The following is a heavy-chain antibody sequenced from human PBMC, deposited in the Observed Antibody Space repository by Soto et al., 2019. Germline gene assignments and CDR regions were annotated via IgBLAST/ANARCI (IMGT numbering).Heavy chain of an antibody. D-gene: IGHD1-7*01. CDR3: ARDGGSPGNCNSAFDL. CDR1: RFTLSSYA. J-gene: IGHJ3*01. CDR2: ISPDGSDT. V-gene: IGHV3-30*04. Sequence: GGSMRLSCARARFTLSSYAMHCVRQAPGKGLEWVSVISPDGSDTFYAESVKGRFTISRDNSKNTMYVQMNSLRPEVTAIYYCARDGGSPGNCNSAFDLWGQGTMVTVSS.